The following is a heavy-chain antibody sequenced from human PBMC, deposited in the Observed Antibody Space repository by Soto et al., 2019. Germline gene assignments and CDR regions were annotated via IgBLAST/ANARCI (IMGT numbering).Heavy chain of an antibody. Sequence: LTCTVSRGSITGGGYYWTWFRQHPGKGLEWIGYNYYSGITYYNPSLKSRVTISLDTSKNQFSLKLSSVTAADTAVYYCARGSSIAGLYYGMDVWGQGTTVTAP. CDR3: ARGSSIAGLYYGMDV. D-gene: IGHD6-6*01. CDR2: NYYSGIT. CDR1: RGSITGGGYY. J-gene: IGHJ6*02. V-gene: IGHV4-31*03.